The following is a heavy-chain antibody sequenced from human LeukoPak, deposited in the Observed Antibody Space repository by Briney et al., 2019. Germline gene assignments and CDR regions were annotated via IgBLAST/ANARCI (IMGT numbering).Heavy chain of an antibody. CDR1: GGSFSGYY. Sequence: SETLSLTCAVYGGSFSGYYWSWIRQPPGKGLEWIGEINHSGSTNYNPSLKSRVTISVDTSKNQFSLKLSSVTAADTAVYYCARPGRGYYDFWSGNWFDPWGQGTLVTVSS. CDR3: ARPGRGYYDFWSGNWFDP. CDR2: INHSGST. V-gene: IGHV4-34*01. J-gene: IGHJ5*02. D-gene: IGHD3-3*01.